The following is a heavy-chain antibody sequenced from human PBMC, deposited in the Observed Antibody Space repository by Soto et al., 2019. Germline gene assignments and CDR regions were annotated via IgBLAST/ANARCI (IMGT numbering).Heavy chain of an antibody. J-gene: IGHJ5*02. D-gene: IGHD6-19*01. CDR1: GYTFTSYA. V-gene: IGHV1-3*01. CDR2: INAGNGNT. Sequence: GDSVKVCFKTAGYTFTSYAMHLGRQAPGQSLEWMGWINAGNGNTKYSQKFQGRVTITRDTSASTAYMELSSLRSEDTAVYYCARSRPAGSGGWGFRWFDPWGQGTMVTVSS. CDR3: ARSRPAGSGGWGFRWFDP.